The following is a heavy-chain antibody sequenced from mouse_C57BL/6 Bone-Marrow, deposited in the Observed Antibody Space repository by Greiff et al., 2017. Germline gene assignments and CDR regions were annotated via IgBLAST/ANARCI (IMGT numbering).Heavy chain of an antibody. V-gene: IGHV14-3*01. CDR2: IDPANGNT. CDR1: GFTIKNTY. D-gene: IGHD2-4*01. J-gene: IGHJ2*01. CDR3: ARWDYDYGREGY. Sequence: VQLQQSVAELVRPGASVKLSCTASGFTIKNTYMHWVKQRPEQGLEWIGRIDPANGNTKYAPKFQGKATITADTSSNTAYLQLSSLTSEDTAIYYCARWDYDYGREGYWGQGATLSVSA.